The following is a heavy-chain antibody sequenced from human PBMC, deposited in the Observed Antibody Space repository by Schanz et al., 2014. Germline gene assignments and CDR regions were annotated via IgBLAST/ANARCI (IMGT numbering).Heavy chain of an antibody. CDR3: AKDYSSTWAEDAFDI. CDR2: ISGSGGST. D-gene: IGHD6-13*01. J-gene: IGHJ3*02. CDR1: GFTFSRYW. V-gene: IGHV3-23*04. Sequence: EVQLVESGGGLVQPGGSLRLSCAASGFTFSRYWMSWVRQAPGKGLEWVSVISGSGGSTYYADSVKGRFTISRDNSKNTLYLLMNSLRAEDTAVYYCAKDYSSTWAEDAFDIWGQGTMVTVSS.